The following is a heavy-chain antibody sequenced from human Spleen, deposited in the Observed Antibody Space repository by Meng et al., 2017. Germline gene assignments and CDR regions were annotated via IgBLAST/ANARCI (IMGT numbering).Heavy chain of an antibody. CDR3: ARRIGGDLINYYDY. Sequence: GESLKISCETSGYTFTSYWIAWVRQMPGKGLEWMGIIYPGDSDTRYSPSFQGQVTISADKSISTAYLQWSSLKASDTAMYYCARRIGGDLINYYDYWGQGTLVTVSS. CDR1: GYTFTSYW. V-gene: IGHV5-51*01. CDR2: IYPGDSDT. D-gene: IGHD2-21*02. J-gene: IGHJ4*02.